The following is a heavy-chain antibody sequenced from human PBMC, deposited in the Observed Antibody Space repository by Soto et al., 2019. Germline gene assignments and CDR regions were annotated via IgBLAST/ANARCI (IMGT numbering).Heavy chain of an antibody. Sequence: VGSLRLSCAASGFTFSSYAMSWVRQAPGKGLEWVSAISGSGGSTYYADSVKGRFTISRDNSKNTLYLQMNSLRAEDTAVYYCARQGEGYAFWSGSLYYFDYWGQGTLVTVSS. CDR1: GFTFSSYA. J-gene: IGHJ4*02. V-gene: IGHV3-23*01. CDR2: ISGSGGST. CDR3: ARQGEGYAFWSGSLYYFDY. D-gene: IGHD3-3*01.